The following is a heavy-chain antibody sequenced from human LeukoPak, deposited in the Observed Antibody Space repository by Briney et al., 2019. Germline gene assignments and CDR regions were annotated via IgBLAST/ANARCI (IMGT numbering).Heavy chain of an antibody. CDR1: GDSINTYY. D-gene: IGHD3-10*01. J-gene: IGHJ4*02. V-gene: IGHV4-59*01. CDR3: ARGSGGDGSGSL. Sequence: SETLSLTCTVSGDSINTYYWSWIRQPPGKGLEWIGYIYYSVISDYNPSLKSRVTMSVDMSTRQISLKLSSVTAADTAVYYCARGSGGDGSGSLWGQGTLVTVSS. CDR2: IYYSVIS.